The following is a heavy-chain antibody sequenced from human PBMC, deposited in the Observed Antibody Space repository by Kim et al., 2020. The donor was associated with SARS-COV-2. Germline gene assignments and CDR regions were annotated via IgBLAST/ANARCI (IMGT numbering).Heavy chain of an antibody. CDR1: GFTFSSYA. CDR3: ARDHPLRYPGLYYYYGM. J-gene: IGHJ6*01. Sequence: GGSLRLSCAASGFTFSSYAMHWVRQAPGKGLEWVAVISYDGSNKYYADSVKGRFTISRDNSKNTLYLQMNSLRAEDTAVYYCARDHPLRYPGLYYYYGM. CDR2: ISYDGSNK. V-gene: IGHV3-30*04. D-gene: IGHD3-9*01.